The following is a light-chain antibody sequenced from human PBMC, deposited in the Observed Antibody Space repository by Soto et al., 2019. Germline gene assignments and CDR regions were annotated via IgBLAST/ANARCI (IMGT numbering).Light chain of an antibody. J-gene: IGKJ1*01. V-gene: IGKV3-20*01. CDR2: GAS. CDR3: QQYGSSPPT. CDR1: QSVSTNY. Sequence: EIVLTQSPGTLSLSPGERATLSCRASQSVSTNYLAWYQRKPGQAPRLLIYGASNRATGIPARFSGSGSGTDFTLTITRLGTVDLAVYYCQQYGSSPPTFGQGTKGEIK.